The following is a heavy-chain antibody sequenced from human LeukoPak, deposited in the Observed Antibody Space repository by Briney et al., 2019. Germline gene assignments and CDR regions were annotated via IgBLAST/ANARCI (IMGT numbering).Heavy chain of an antibody. Sequence: GGSLRLSCAASGFSFSSYGMHWVRQAPGKGLEWVAVIWYDGNNQYYADSVKGRFTISRDNSKNTLYQQMSSLTAEDTAVYYCARDVGTSGWHTFDYWGQGTLVTVSS. V-gene: IGHV3-33*01. CDR3: ARDVGTSGWHTFDY. CDR2: IWYDGNNQ. CDR1: GFSFSSYG. J-gene: IGHJ4*02. D-gene: IGHD6-19*01.